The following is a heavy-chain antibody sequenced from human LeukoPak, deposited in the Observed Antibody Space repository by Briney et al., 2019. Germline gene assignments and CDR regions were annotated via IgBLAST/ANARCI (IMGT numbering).Heavy chain of an antibody. CDR3: AKWKYSNSGIDDY. CDR2: ISANGGGT. V-gene: IGHV3-23*01. D-gene: IGHD6-6*01. Sequence: GGSLRLSCAASGFTFSNYAINWVRQAPGKGLEWVSGISANGGGTYYADSVKGRFTISRDNSKNTLYLQMNSLRAEDTAVYYCAKWKYSNSGIDDYWGQGTLVTVSS. J-gene: IGHJ4*02. CDR1: GFTFSNYA.